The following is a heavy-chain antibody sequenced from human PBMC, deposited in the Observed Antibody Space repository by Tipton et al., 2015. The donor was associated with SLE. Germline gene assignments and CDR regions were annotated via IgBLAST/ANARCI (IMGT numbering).Heavy chain of an antibody. CDR2: IYYSGST. V-gene: IGHV4-59*12. CDR3: AREGSSCLFQH. J-gene: IGHJ1*01. CDR1: GGSISSYY. D-gene: IGHD6-13*01. Sequence: TLSLTCTVSGGSISSYYWSWIRQPPGKGLEWIGYIYYSGSTNYNPSPKSRVTISVDTSKNQFSLKLSSVTAADTAVYYCAREGSSCLFQHWGQGTLVTVSS.